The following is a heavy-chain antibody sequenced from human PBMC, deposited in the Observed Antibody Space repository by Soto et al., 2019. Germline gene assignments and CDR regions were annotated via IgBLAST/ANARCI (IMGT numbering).Heavy chain of an antibody. Sequence: QVQLQESGPGLVKPSETLSLSCTVSGASVSSGSYYWSWIRQPPGKGLEWIGFVYYSGSTNYNPSLKSRVTISLDTAKNQLSLKLSSVTAADTAVYYCARDNSNYLTKWFDPWGQGMLVTVSS. D-gene: IGHD4-4*01. J-gene: IGHJ5*02. CDR3: ARDNSNYLTKWFDP. V-gene: IGHV4-61*01. CDR2: VYYSGST. CDR1: GASVSSGSYY.